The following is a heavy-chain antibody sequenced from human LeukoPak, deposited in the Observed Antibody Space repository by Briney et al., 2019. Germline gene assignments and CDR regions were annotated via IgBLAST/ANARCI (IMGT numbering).Heavy chain of an antibody. D-gene: IGHD5-18*01. J-gene: IGHJ4*02. Sequence: PGESLRLSCAASGFSFEDYAMHWVRQAPGKGLEWVSGISWNSGNIVYADSVKGRFTISRDNAKNSLYLQMNSLRAEDTAVYYCARGSQYSYGPYYFDYWGQGTLVTVSS. CDR3: ARGSQYSYGPYYFDY. CDR2: ISWNSGNI. CDR1: GFSFEDYA. V-gene: IGHV3-9*01.